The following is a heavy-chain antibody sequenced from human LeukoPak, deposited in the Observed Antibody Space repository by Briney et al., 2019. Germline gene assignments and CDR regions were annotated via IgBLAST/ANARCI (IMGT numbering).Heavy chain of an antibody. J-gene: IGHJ4*03. CDR3: AREVGSGNSDRYFDY. CDR1: GFTFSNYW. V-gene: IGHV3-74*01. D-gene: IGHD3-10*01. Sequence: PGGSLRLSCIASGFTFSNYWMHWVRQAPGKGLVWVSRINSDGSSTSYADSVKGRFTISRDNAKNTLYLQMNSLRAEDTAVYYCAREVGSGNSDRYFDYWGQGTTVTVSS. CDR2: INSDGSST.